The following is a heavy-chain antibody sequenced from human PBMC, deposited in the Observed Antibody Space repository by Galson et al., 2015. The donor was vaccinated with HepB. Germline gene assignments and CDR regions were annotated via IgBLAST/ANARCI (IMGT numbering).Heavy chain of an antibody. V-gene: IGHV3-11*06. J-gene: IGHJ6*02. CDR2: ISSSSSYR. CDR1: GFTFSDYY. Sequence: SLRLSCAASGFTFSDYYMSWIRQAPGKGLEWVSYISSSSSYRNYADSVKGRFTISRDNAKNSLYLQMNSLRAEDTAVYYCARDDSGWTTVTTYYYYGMDVWGQGTTVTVSS. D-gene: IGHD4-17*01. CDR3: ARDDSGWTTVTTYYYYGMDV.